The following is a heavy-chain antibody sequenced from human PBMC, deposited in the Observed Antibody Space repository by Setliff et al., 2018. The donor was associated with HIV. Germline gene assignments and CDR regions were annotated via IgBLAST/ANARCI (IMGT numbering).Heavy chain of an antibody. Sequence: PSETLSLTCAVYGGSFSGYYWSWIRQPPGKGLEWIGEINHSGSTNYNPSFKSRATISADTSKNQFSLRLSSVTAADTALCFCTRAQIAAPRPFDYWGQGTLVTVSS. CDR1: GGSFSGYY. D-gene: IGHD2-21*01. CDR3: TRAQIAAPRPFDY. V-gene: IGHV4-34*01. CDR2: INHSGST. J-gene: IGHJ4*02.